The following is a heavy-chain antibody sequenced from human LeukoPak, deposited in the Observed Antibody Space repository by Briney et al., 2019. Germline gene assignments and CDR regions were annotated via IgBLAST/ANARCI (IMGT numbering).Heavy chain of an antibody. CDR3: ARDGTSITMVRGVIIPWFDP. J-gene: IGHJ5*02. D-gene: IGHD3-10*01. Sequence: ASVTVSCKASGYTFTNYYMHWVRQAPGQGLEWMGIINPSGGSTSYAQKFQGRVTMTRDTSTSTVYMELSSLRSEDTAVYYCARDGTSITMVRGVIIPWFDPWGQGTLVTVSS. CDR1: GYTFTNYY. V-gene: IGHV1-46*01. CDR2: INPSGGST.